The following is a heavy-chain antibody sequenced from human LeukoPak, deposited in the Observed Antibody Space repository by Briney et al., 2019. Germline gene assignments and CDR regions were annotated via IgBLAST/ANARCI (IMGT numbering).Heavy chain of an antibody. J-gene: IGHJ4*02. CDR1: GFTVSSNY. CDR3: AKSTTVTTQQRGYFDY. Sequence: GGSLRLSCAASGFTVSSNYMNWVRQAPGKGLEWVSVLYSGGSTYYADSVKGRFTISRDNSRNTLYLQMNSLRPEDTAVYYCAKSTTVTTQQRGYFDYWGQGTLVTVSS. CDR2: LYSGGST. V-gene: IGHV3-53*05. D-gene: IGHD4-11*01.